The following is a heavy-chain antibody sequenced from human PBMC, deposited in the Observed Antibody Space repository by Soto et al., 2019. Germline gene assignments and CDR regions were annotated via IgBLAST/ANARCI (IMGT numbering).Heavy chain of an antibody. Sequence: EVQLVESGGGLVKPGGSLRLSCAASGFTFSSYSMNWVRQAPGKGLEWVSSISSSSSYIYYADSVKGRFTISRDNAKNSPYLQMNRLGAEDTAGFYLWDFRLGYWSCGNCYGWYFDLWGRGTLVTVSS. D-gene: IGHD2-15*01. CDR1: GFTFSSYS. J-gene: IGHJ2*01. V-gene: IGHV3-21*01. CDR2: ISSSSSYI. CDR3: WDFRLGYWSCGNCYGWYFDL.